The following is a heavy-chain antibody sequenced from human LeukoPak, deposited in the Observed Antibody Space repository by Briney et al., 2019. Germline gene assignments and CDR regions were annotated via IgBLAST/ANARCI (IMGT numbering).Heavy chain of an antibody. CDR2: IYTSGST. J-gene: IGHJ5*02. CDR1: GGSISSYY. Sequence: SEILSLTCTVSGGSISSYYWSWIRQPAGKGLEWIGRIYTSGSTNYNPSLKSRVTMSVDTSKNQFSLKLSSVTAADTAVYYCAAGRGYSYGNWFDPWGQGTLVTVSS. V-gene: IGHV4-4*07. CDR3: AAGRGYSYGNWFDP. D-gene: IGHD5-18*01.